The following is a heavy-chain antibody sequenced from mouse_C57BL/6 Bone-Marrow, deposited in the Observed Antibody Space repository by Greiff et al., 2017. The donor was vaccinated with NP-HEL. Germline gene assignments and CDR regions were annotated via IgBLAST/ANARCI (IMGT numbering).Heavy chain of an antibody. V-gene: IGHV1-67*01. J-gene: IGHJ3*01. CDR2: ISTYYGDA. Sequence: VHLVESGPELVRPGVSVKISCKGSGYTFTDYAMHWVKQSHAKSLEWIGVISTYYGDASYNQKFKDKAAMTVDKSSSTAYMELARLTSEDSAVYYCARGPYYYGSSWFAYWGQGTLVTVSA. D-gene: IGHD1-1*01. CDR1: GYTFTDYA. CDR3: ARGPYYYGSSWFAY.